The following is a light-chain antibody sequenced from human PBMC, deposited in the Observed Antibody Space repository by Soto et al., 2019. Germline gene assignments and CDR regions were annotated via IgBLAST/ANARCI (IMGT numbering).Light chain of an antibody. CDR1: QVISSY. CDR3: QQLDGYPPWT. Sequence: DIQLTQAPSFLSASAGDRVTITCRASQVISSYLAWYQQKPGRAPKLLIYAASTLQSGVPSRFSGSGSGTEFTLTISSLQPEDFATYYCQQLDGYPPWTFGQGTKVDIK. CDR2: AAS. J-gene: IGKJ1*01. V-gene: IGKV1-9*01.